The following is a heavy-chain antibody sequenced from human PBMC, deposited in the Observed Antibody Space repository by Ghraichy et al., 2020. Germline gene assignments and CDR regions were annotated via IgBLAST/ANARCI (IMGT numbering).Heavy chain of an antibody. CDR1: GYTFTSYY. J-gene: IGHJ3*02. Sequence: ASVKVSCKASGYTFTSYYMHWVRQAPGQGLEWMGIINPSGGSTSYAQKFQGRVTMTRDTSTSTVYMELSSLRSEDTAVYYCARDAHSYHLAAAYAFDIWGQGTMVTVSS. D-gene: IGHD6-13*01. V-gene: IGHV1-46*01. CDR3: ARDAHSYHLAAAYAFDI. CDR2: INPSGGST.